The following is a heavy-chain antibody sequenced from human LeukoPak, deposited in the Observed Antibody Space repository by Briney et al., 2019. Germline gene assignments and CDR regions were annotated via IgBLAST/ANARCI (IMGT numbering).Heavy chain of an antibody. J-gene: IGHJ1*01. Sequence: GASVKVSCKASGGTFSSYAISWVRQAPGQGLEWMGRIIPIFGTANYAQKFQGRVTITTDESTSTVYMELSSLRSEDTAVYYCARDPLVYGDAVGYFQHWGQGTLVTVSS. CDR2: IIPIFGTA. CDR1: GGTFSSYA. CDR3: ARDPLVYGDAVGYFQH. V-gene: IGHV1-69*05. D-gene: IGHD4-17*01.